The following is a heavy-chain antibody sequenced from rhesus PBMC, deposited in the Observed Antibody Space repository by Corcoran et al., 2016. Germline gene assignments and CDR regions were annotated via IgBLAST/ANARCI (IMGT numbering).Heavy chain of an antibody. CDR3: ARVRIAAGSLDL. CDR2: INSAGSST. J-gene: IGHJ5-2*02. V-gene: IGHV3-28*02. Sequence: EVQLVESGGGLAKPGGSLGLSCAASGFRFSYYYMSWVRQAPGKGLEWISAINSAGSSTYYADSVKGRFTISRENAKNTLYLQMNSLRAEDTAVYYCARVRIAAGSLDLWGRGVLVTVSS. D-gene: IGHD6-25*01. CDR1: GFRFSYYY.